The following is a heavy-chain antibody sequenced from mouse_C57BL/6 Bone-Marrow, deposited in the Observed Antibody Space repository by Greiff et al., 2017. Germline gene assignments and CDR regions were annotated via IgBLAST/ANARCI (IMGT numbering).Heavy chain of an antibody. CDR1: GFTFSSYG. V-gene: IGHV5-6*01. J-gene: IGHJ1*03. CDR3: ARPPPYYYGSSYDGYFDV. Sequence: EVKLMESGGDLVKPGGSLKLSCAASGFTFSSYGMSWVRQTPDKRLEWVATISSGGSYTYYPDSVKGRFTISRDNAKNTLYLQMSSLKSEDTAMYYCARPPPYYYGSSYDGYFDVWGTGTTVTVSS. CDR2: ISSGGSYT. D-gene: IGHD1-1*01.